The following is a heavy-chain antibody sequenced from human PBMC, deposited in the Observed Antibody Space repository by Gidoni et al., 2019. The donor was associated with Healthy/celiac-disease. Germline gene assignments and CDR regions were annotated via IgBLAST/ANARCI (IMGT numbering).Heavy chain of an antibody. J-gene: IGHJ4*02. Sequence: AASGFTFDDDGMSWVRQAPGKGLEWVSGINWNGGSTGYADSVKGRFTISRDNAKNSLYLQMNSLRAEDTALYYCARRRYSYGTLLDYWGQGTLVTVSS. D-gene: IGHD5-18*01. CDR3: ARRRYSYGTLLDY. V-gene: IGHV3-20*04. CDR2: INWNGGST. CDR1: GFTFDDDG.